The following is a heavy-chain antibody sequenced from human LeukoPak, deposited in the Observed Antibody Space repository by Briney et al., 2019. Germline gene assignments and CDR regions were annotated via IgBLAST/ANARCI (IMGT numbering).Heavy chain of an antibody. D-gene: IGHD2-2*01. Sequence: GGSLRLSCAASGFTFSSYSMTWVRQAPGKGLEWVSYISSSSTIYYADSVKGRFTISRDNAKNSLYLQMNSLRAEDTAVYYCARDRRGTSYFDYWGQGTLVTVSS. V-gene: IGHV3-48*01. CDR1: GFTFSSYS. CDR3: ARDRRGTSYFDY. J-gene: IGHJ4*02. CDR2: ISSSSTI.